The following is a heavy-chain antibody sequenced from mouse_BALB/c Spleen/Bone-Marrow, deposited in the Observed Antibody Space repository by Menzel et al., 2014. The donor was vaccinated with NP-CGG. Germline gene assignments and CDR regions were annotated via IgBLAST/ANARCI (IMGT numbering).Heavy chain of an antibody. CDR3: ARHEDGYYDAMDY. Sequence: EVQLVESGGGLVKPGGSLKLSCVASGFAFSSYDMSWVRQTPEKRLEWVAYISSGGGSTYYPDTVKGRFTISRDNAKNTLYLQMSSLKSEDTAMYYCARHEDGYYDAMDYWGQGTSVTVSS. J-gene: IGHJ4*01. CDR1: GFAFSSYD. CDR2: ISSGGGST. V-gene: IGHV5-12-1*01. D-gene: IGHD2-3*01.